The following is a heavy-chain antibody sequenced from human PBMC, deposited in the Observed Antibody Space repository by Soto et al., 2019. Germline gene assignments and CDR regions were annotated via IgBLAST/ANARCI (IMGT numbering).Heavy chain of an antibody. J-gene: IGHJ4*02. CDR3: ARARFCTSTSCYHYFDF. V-gene: IGHV4-59*01. Sequence: SETLSLTCTVSGGSISSSSWSWIRQPPGRGLEWIGYIYNNGRTGYNPSLKSRVTISVDTSKNHFSLKLSSVTPADTAVYYCARARFCTSTSCYHYFDFWGQGTLVTVSS. CDR2: IYNNGRT. CDR1: GGSISSSS. D-gene: IGHD2-2*01.